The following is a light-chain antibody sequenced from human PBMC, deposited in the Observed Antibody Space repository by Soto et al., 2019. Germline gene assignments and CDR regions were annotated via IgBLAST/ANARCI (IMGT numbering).Light chain of an antibody. J-gene: IGLJ3*02. CDR1: SSDVGAYKY. Sequence: QSALTQPPSASGSPGQSVTISCTGTSSDVGAYKYVSWYQQYPGKAPKLMIYEVSKRPSVVPDRFSGSKSGNTASLTVSGLQADDEADYYCTSYVGSDIWVFGGGTKLTVL. CDR3: TSYVGSDIWV. CDR2: EVS. V-gene: IGLV2-8*01.